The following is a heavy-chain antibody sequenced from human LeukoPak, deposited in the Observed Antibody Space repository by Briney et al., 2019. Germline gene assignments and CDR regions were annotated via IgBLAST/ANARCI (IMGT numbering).Heavy chain of an antibody. CDR1: GGSISSYY. CDR2: IYYSGST. D-gene: IGHD3-10*01. V-gene: IGHV4-39*01. CDR3: ARRSELLWFGELSLNPLDY. J-gene: IGHJ4*02. Sequence: PSGTLSLTCTVSGGSISSYYWGWIRQPPGKGLEWIGSIYYSGSTYYNPSLKSRVTISVDTSKNQFSLKLSSVTAADTAVYYCARRSELLWFGELSLNPLDYWGQGTLVTVSS.